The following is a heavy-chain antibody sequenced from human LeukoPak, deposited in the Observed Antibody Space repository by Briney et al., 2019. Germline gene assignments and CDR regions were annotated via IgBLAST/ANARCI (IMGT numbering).Heavy chain of an antibody. J-gene: IGHJ4*02. CDR3: ARGNTAMSN. CDR1: GFTVSNNY. CDR2: IYSGGRT. Sequence: PGGSLRLSCAASGFTVSNNYMNWVRQAPGKGLEWVSIIYSGGRTHYADSVRGRFSISRDKSKNTLYLQMNSLRAEDTAVCFCARGNTAMSNWGQGTLVTVSS. V-gene: IGHV3-66*01. D-gene: IGHD5-18*01.